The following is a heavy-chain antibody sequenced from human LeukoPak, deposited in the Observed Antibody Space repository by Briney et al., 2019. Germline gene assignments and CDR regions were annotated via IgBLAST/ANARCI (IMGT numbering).Heavy chain of an antibody. CDR3: ARSPIAAAANNWFDP. Sequence: PGESLKISCNGSGYRFTSYWIAWVRQMPGKGLEWMGIIYPGDSDTRYSPSFQGQVTISADKSISTAYLQWSSLKASDTAMYYCARSPIAAAANNWFDPWGQGTLVTVSS. V-gene: IGHV5-51*01. CDR1: GYRFTSYW. D-gene: IGHD6-13*01. J-gene: IGHJ5*02. CDR2: IYPGDSDT.